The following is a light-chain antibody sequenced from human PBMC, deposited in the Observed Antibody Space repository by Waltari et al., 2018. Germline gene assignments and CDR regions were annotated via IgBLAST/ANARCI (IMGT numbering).Light chain of an antibody. V-gene: IGLV2-23*02. J-gene: IGLJ1*01. CDR3: CSYAGGGTYV. CDR2: EVA. CDR1: SSHVEKYNL. Sequence: QSALTQPASVSRSPGQSITIPCTGTSSHVEKYNLVPWYQHHPDKAPKLMIYEVAKRPSGVSNRFSGSKSGNTASLTISGLQAEDEADYYCCSYAGGGTYVFGRGTKVTVL.